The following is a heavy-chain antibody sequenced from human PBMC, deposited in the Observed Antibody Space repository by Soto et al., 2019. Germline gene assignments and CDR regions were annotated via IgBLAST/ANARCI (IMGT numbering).Heavy chain of an antibody. J-gene: IGHJ4*02. Sequence: GESLKISCKGSGYSFTSWWIGWVRQMPGKGPEWMGIIFPGDSETRYSPSFQGQVTISVDKSISTAYLQWSSLKASDTATYYCARGGSDYGLDYWGQGTLVTVSS. CDR1: GYSFTSWW. V-gene: IGHV5-51*01. CDR2: IFPGDSET. D-gene: IGHD3-10*01. CDR3: ARGGSDYGLDY.